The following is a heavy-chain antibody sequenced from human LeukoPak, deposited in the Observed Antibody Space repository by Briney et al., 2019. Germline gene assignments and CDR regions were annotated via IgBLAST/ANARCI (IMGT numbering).Heavy chain of an antibody. D-gene: IGHD3-10*01. CDR3: ARDLLDTYYYGSGSYGGPDY. CDR2: ISYDGSKK. V-gene: IGHV3-30*04. J-gene: IGHJ4*02. CDR1: GFTFSSYA. Sequence: GRSLRLSCAASGFTFSSYAMHWVRQAPGKGLEWVAVISYDGSKKYYADSVKGRFTISRDNSKNTLYLQMNSLRAEDTAVYYCARDLLDTYYYGSGSYGGPDYWGQGTLVTVSS.